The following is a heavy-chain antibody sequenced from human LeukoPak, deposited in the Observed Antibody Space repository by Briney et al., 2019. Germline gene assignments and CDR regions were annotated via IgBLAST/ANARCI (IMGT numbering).Heavy chain of an antibody. CDR3: ARRVATSGNFFDY. Sequence: SETLSLTCTVSGGSTSSYYWGWIRQPPGKGLEWIGSIYYSGSTYYNPSLKSRVTISVDTSRNQFSLKLTSMTVADTAVYFCARRVATSGNFFDYWGPGTLVTVS. CDR2: IYYSGST. CDR1: GGSTSSYY. D-gene: IGHD3-3*01. V-gene: IGHV4-39*01. J-gene: IGHJ4*02.